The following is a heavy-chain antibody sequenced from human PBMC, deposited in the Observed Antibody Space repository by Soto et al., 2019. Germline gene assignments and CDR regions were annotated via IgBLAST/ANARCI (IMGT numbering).Heavy chain of an antibody. CDR3: ACIFSGGYGYGFYYYGMDV. V-gene: IGHV4-39*01. CDR1: NIGGC. Sequence: NIGGCWGCIRQPPGKGLEWIGSIYYSGSTYYNPSLKSRVTISVDTSKNQFSLKLSSVTAADTAVYYCACIFSGGYGYGFYYYGMDVWVQGTTVTVS. J-gene: IGHJ6*02. D-gene: IGHD5-18*01. CDR2: IYYSGST.